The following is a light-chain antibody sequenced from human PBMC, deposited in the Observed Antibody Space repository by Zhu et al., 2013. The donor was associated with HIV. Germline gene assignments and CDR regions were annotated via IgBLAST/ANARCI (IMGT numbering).Light chain of an antibody. CDR2: AAS. CDR3: QQTKSYPFS. V-gene: IGKV3-15*01. CDR1: QSVTNN. J-gene: IGKJ3*01. Sequence: EIVMTQSPATLSVSPGDTATLSCRASQSVTNNLAWYQQKVGQAPRLLIYAASTRVAGVPGRFTGSGSGTEFALTIYGLQAEDSATYYCQQTKSYPFSFGPGTKV.